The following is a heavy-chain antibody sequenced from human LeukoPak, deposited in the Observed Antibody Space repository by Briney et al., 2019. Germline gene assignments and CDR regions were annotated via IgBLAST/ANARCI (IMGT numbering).Heavy chain of an antibody. D-gene: IGHD2-2*01. CDR1: GDSMSGYY. CDR2: INHSGST. V-gene: IGHV4-34*01. CDR3: ARPVYCSSTSCMGDWFDP. Sequence: PSETLSLTCTVSGDSMSGYYWGWIRQFPGKGLEWIGEINHSGSTNYNPSLKSRVTISVDTSKNQFSLKLSSVTAADTAVYYCARPVYCSSTSCMGDWFDPWGQGTLVTVSS. J-gene: IGHJ5*02.